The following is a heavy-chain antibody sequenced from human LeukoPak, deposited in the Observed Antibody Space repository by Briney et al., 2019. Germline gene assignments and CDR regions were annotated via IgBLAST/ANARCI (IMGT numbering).Heavy chain of an antibody. CDR1: GGSISSSSYY. D-gene: IGHD2-15*01. J-gene: IGHJ4*02. Sequence: PSETLSLTCTVPGGSISSSSYYWGWIRQPPGKGLEWIGSIYYSGRTYYNPSLKSRVTISVDTSNNQFSLKLSSVTAADTAVYYCARYQGYCSGGSCYHYFDYWGQGTLVTVSS. CDR2: IYYSGRT. V-gene: IGHV4-39*01. CDR3: ARYQGYCSGGSCYHYFDY.